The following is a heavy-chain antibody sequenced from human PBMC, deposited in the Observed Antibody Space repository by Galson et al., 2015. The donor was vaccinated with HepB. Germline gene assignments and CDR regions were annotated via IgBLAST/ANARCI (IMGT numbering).Heavy chain of an antibody. CDR3: ARGGISLKSARPAPFDY. Sequence: SLRLSCAASGFTFSSYSMNWVRQAPGKGLEWVSYISSSSSTIYYADSVKGRFTISRDNAKNSLYLQMNSLRAEDTAVYYCARGGISLKSARPAPFDYWGQGTLVTVSS. CDR1: GFTFSSYS. D-gene: IGHD3-16*01. CDR2: ISSSSSTI. V-gene: IGHV3-48*04. J-gene: IGHJ4*02.